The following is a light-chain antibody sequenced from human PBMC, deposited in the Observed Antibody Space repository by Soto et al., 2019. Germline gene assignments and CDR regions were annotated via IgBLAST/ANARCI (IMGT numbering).Light chain of an antibody. CDR3: CSYASGSIYV. CDR2: EVG. J-gene: IGLJ1*01. V-gene: IGLV2-14*01. CDR1: SSDVGAFNY. Sequence: QSVLTQPASVSGSPGQSITISCTGTSSDVGAFNYVSWYLQYPGKAPKLMIYEVGNRPSGVSNRFSGSKSGNTASLTISGLQDEDEAYYYCCSYASGSIYVFGTGTKLTVL.